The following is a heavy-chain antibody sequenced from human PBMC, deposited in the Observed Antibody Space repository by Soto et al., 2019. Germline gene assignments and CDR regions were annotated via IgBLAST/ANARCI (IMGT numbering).Heavy chain of an antibody. CDR1: GGTFSSYA. V-gene: IGHV1-69*13. Sequence: ASVKVSFKASGGTFSSYAISWLRQAPGQGLEWMGGIIPIFGTANYAQKFQGRVTITADESTSTAYMELSSLRSEDTAVYYCARSARGPLVWDDFDYWGQGTLVTVSS. CDR2: IIPIFGTA. D-gene: IGHD3-16*01. J-gene: IGHJ4*02. CDR3: ARSARGPLVWDDFDY.